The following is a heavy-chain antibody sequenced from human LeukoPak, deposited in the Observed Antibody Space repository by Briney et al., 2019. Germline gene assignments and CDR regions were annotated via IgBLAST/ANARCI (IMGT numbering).Heavy chain of an antibody. V-gene: IGHV3-66*01. CDR1: GFTVSSNY. CDR3: ARDHYDSSGYYYDY. D-gene: IGHD3-22*01. J-gene: IGHJ4*02. Sequence: GGSLRLSCAASGFTVSSNYMSWVRQAPGKGLEWVSVICSGGSTYYADSVKGRFTISRDNSKNTLYLQMNSLRAEDTAVYYCARDHYDSSGYYYDYWGQGTLVTVSS. CDR2: ICSGGST.